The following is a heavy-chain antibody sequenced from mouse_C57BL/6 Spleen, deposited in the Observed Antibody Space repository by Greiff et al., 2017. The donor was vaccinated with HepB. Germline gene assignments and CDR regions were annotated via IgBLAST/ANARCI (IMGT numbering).Heavy chain of an antibody. D-gene: IGHD1-1*01. CDR1: GFNIKDDY. Sequence: VQLQQSGAELVRPGASVKLSCTASGFNIKDDYMHWVKQRPEQGLEWIGWIDPENGDTEYASKFQGKATITADTSSNTAYLQLSSLTSEDTAVYDCTRGTTEGNYFDDWGQGTTLTVSS. CDR3: TRGTTEGNYFDD. CDR2: IDPENGDT. V-gene: IGHV14-4*01. J-gene: IGHJ2*01.